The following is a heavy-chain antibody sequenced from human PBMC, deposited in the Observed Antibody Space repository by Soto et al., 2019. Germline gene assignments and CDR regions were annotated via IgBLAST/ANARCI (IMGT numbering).Heavy chain of an antibody. J-gene: IGHJ6*04. V-gene: IGHV4-39*01. CDR2: IYYSGST. CDR1: GGSISSSSYY. CDR3: ASQGLRYYYYGMDV. D-gene: IGHD4-17*01. Sequence: SETLSLTCTVSGGSISSSSYYWGWIRQPPGKGLEWIGSIYYSGSTYYNPSLKSRVTISVDTSKNQFSLKLSSVTAADTAVYYCASQGLRYYYYGMDVWGKGTTVTVSS.